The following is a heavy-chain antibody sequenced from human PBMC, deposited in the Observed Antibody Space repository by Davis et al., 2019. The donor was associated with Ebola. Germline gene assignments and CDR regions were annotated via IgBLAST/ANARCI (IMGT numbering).Heavy chain of an antibody. D-gene: IGHD3-22*01. J-gene: IGHJ4*02. CDR3: ARRAYYYDSSGYPDY. CDR2: ISSSSYI. CDR1: GFTFSSYS. V-gene: IGHV3-21*01. Sequence: GGSLRLSCAASGFTFSSYSMNWVRQAPGKGLEWVSSISSSSYIYYADSVKGRFTISRDNAKNSLYLQMNSLRAEDTAVYYCARRAYYYDSSGYPDYWGQGTLVTVSS.